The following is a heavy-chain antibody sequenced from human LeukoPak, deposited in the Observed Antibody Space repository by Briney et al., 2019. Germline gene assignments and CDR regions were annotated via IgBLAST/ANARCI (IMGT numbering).Heavy chain of an antibody. Sequence: KSSETLSLTCTVSGGSISSYYWSWIRQPPGKGLEWIGYIYYSGSTNYNPSLKSRVTISVDTSKNQFSLKLSSVTAADTAVYYCASGSGWPPDFDYWGQGTLVTVSS. D-gene: IGHD6-19*01. CDR3: ASGSGWPPDFDY. V-gene: IGHV4-59*01. CDR2: IYYSGST. CDR1: GGSISSYY. J-gene: IGHJ4*02.